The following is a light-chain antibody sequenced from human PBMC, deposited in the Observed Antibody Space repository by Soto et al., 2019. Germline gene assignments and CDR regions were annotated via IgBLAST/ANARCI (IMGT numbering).Light chain of an antibody. CDR3: CSYAGTSTFFV. CDR2: DVT. Sequence: QSALTQPRSVSGSPGQSVTISCTGTSRDVGAFNYVSWYQHRPGKAPKLLIYDVTKRPSGVPDRFSGSKSGNTASLTISGLQADDETDFYCCSYAGTSTFFVFGTGTKLTVL. CDR1: SRDVGAFNY. J-gene: IGLJ1*01. V-gene: IGLV2-11*01.